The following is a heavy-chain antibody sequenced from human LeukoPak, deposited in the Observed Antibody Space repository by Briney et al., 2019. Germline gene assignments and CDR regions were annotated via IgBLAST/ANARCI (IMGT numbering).Heavy chain of an antibody. CDR3: ARAPGGVRGTRELDY. J-gene: IGHJ4*02. D-gene: IGHD3-10*01. V-gene: IGHV4-4*07. CDR2: IYTSGST. Sequence: SETLSLTCTVSVGSISPYYWSWIRQPAGKGLEWIGRIYTSGSTNYNPSLKSRVTMSVDMSKNQFSLKVRSVTAADTAVYYCARAPGGVRGTRELDYWGQGTLVTVSS. CDR1: VGSISPYY.